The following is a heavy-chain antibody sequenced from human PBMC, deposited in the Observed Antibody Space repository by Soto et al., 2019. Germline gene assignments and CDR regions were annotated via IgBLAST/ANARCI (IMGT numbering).Heavy chain of an antibody. J-gene: IGHJ3*02. CDR3: ASSSPHYDFWSGYSFWDAFDI. CDR2: ISYSGST. Sequence: SETLSLTCTVSGGSISSYYWSWIRQPPGKGLEWIGYISYSGSTNYNPPLKSRVTISVDTSKNQFSLKLSSVTAADTAVYYCASSSPHYDFWSGYSFWDAFDIWGQGTMVTVSS. V-gene: IGHV4-59*01. D-gene: IGHD3-3*01. CDR1: GGSISSYY.